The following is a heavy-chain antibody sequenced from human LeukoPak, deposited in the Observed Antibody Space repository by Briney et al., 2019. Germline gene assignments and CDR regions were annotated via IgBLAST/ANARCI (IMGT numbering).Heavy chain of an antibody. CDR2: IYYSGST. V-gene: IGHV4-61*08. CDR3: ASHYYDSSGIDY. D-gene: IGHD3-22*01. J-gene: IGHJ4*02. Sequence: PSETLSLTCTVSGGSISSGGYYWSWIRQHPGKGLEWIGYIYYSGSTNYNPSLKSRVTISVDTSKNQFSLKLSSVTAADTAVYYCASHYYDSSGIDYWGQGTLVTVSS. CDR1: GGSISSGGYY.